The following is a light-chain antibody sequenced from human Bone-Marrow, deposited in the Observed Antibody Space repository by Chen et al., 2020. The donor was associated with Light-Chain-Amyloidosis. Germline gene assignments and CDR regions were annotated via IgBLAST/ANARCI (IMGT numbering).Light chain of an antibody. V-gene: IGKV3-20*01. J-gene: IGKJ2*01. CDR2: GAS. CDR1: QSVSSSY. CDR3: QQYGSSYT. Sequence: EIVLTQSPGTLSLSPGERATLSCRASQSVSSSYLAWYQQKPGQAPRLLIYGASSSATGIPDRFSGSGYGTDFTLTISRLEPEDFAVYYCQQYGSSYTFGQGTKLAIK.